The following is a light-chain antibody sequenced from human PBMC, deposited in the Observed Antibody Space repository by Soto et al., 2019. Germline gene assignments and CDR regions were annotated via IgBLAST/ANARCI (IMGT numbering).Light chain of an antibody. Sequence: DFQMTQSPSTLSASVGDRVTITCRASQSIDRWLAWYQQKPGKAPKLLIYKASILQSGVPSRFSGSGSGTEFTLAISCLQPDDFATYDCQQYKSYSLEVRFGQGTKVEIK. CDR2: KAS. CDR3: QQYKSYSLEVR. CDR1: QSIDRW. V-gene: IGKV1-5*03. J-gene: IGKJ1*01.